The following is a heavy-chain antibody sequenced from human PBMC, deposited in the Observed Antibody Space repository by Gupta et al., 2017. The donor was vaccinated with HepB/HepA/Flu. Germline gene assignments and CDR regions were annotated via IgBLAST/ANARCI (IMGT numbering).Heavy chain of an antibody. CDR3: ARPYIEGGPDAFDI. D-gene: IGHD1-26*01. Sequence: EVQLIQSGPEVKKPGESLKISCKGSGYSFSTYWIGWVRQMPGKGLDWMGIIYPGDSDTRYSPSFQGQVTISADKSINTVYLQWNSLKASDTAMYYCARPYIEGGPDAFDIWGQGTMVTVSS. J-gene: IGHJ3*02. CDR1: GYSFSTYW. V-gene: IGHV5-51*01. CDR2: IYPGDSDT.